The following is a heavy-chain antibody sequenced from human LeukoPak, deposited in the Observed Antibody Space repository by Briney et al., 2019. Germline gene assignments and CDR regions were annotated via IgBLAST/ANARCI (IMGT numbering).Heavy chain of an antibody. V-gene: IGHV4-59*08. D-gene: IGHD3-10*01. Sequence: SSETLSLTCTVSGGSISSYYWSWIRQPPGKGLEWIGYIYYSGSTNYNPSLKSRVTISVDTSKNQFSLKLSSVTAADTAVYYCARSAGILPLFDYWGQGTLVTVSS. CDR1: GGSISSYY. J-gene: IGHJ4*02. CDR3: ARSAGILPLFDY. CDR2: IYYSGST.